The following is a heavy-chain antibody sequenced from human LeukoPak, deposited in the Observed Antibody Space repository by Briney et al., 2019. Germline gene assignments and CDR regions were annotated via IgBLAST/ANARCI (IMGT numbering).Heavy chain of an antibody. CDR3: SKDNGDFWSGPQDY. J-gene: IGHJ4*02. CDR1: GFTFSTYA. CDR2: MSFDVNNK. Sequence: GSLRLSCVTSGFTFSTYAFHWVRQAPGKGLEWVATMSFDVNNKYYADSVRGRFTISRDNSKNTLYLQMNSLRAEDTAVYYCSKDNGDFWSGPQDYWGQGTLVTVSS. V-gene: IGHV3-30*04. D-gene: IGHD3-3*01.